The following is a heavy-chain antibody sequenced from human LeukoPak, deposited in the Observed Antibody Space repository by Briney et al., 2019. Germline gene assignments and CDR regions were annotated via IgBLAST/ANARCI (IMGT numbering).Heavy chain of an antibody. Sequence: GGSLRLSCAASGFTFSSYAMSWVRQAPGKGLEWVSAISGSGGSTYYADSVKGRFTISRDNSKNTLYLQMNSLRAEDTAVYYCAKDGDILTGQYYSDYWGQGTLVTVSS. D-gene: IGHD3-9*01. CDR1: GFTFSSYA. V-gene: IGHV3-23*01. J-gene: IGHJ4*02. CDR3: AKDGDILTGQYYSDY. CDR2: ISGSGGST.